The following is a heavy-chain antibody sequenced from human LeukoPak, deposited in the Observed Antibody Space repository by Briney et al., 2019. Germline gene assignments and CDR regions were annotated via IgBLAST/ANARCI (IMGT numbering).Heavy chain of an antibody. Sequence: SETLSLTCTVSGGSISSSSYYWGWIRQPPGKGLEWIGSIYYSGSTYYNPSLKSRVTISVDTSKNQFSLKLSSVTAADTAVYYCARGDFWSGYYTGDYWGQGTLVTVSS. CDR1: GGSISSSSYY. CDR2: IYYSGST. J-gene: IGHJ4*02. D-gene: IGHD3-3*01. V-gene: IGHV4-39*07. CDR3: ARGDFWSGYYTGDY.